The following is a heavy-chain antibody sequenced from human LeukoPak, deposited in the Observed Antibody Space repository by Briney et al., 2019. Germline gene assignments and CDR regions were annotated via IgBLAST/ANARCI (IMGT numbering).Heavy chain of an antibody. D-gene: IGHD6-6*01. CDR3: ATLAARPYYFDY. CDR1: GFTSSSCA. Sequence: GRSLRLSCAASGFTSSSCAMHWVRQAPGKGLEWVAVISYDGSNKYYADSVKGRFTISRDNSKNTLYLQMNSLRAEDTAVYYCATLAARPYYFDYWGQGTLVTVSS. CDR2: ISYDGSNK. J-gene: IGHJ4*02. V-gene: IGHV3-30*04.